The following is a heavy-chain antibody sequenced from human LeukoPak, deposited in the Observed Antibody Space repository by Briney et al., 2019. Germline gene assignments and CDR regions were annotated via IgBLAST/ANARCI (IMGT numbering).Heavy chain of an antibody. CDR2: ISYDGSNK. J-gene: IGHJ4*02. V-gene: IGHV3-30-3*01. CDR1: GFTFSSYA. Sequence: PGRSLRLSCAASGFTFSSYAMHWVRQAPGKGLEWVAVISYDGSNKYYADSVKGRFTISRDNSKNTLYLQMNSLRAEDTAVYYCARGPWGSFDYWGQGTLVTVSS. CDR3: ARGPWGSFDY. D-gene: IGHD3-16*01.